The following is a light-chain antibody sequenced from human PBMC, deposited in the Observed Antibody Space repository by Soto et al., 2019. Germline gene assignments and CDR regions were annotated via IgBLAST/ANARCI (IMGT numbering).Light chain of an antibody. CDR1: SSNIGIYY. V-gene: IGLV1-51*01. J-gene: IGLJ2*01. CDR2: DNN. CDR3: GTWDSSLNSAL. Sequence: QSVLTQPPSVSAAPGQRVTISCSGSSSNIGIYYVSWYQHIPGTAPKLLMYDNNRRLSEIPDRFSGAKSGTSGTLGITGLQLEDAADYYCGTWDSSLNSALFGGGTKLTVL.